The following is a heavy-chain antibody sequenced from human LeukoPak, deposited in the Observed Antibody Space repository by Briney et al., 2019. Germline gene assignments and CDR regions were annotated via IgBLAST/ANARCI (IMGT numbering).Heavy chain of an antibody. CDR2: IYTSGST. Sequence: SETLSLTCTVSGGSISSYYWSWIRQPPGKGLEWIGYIYTSGSTNYNPSLKSRVTISVDTSKNQFSLKLSSVTAADTAVYYCARDDSSGVFDYWGQGTLVTVSS. V-gene: IGHV4-4*09. CDR3: ARDDSSGVFDY. J-gene: IGHJ4*02. D-gene: IGHD3-22*01. CDR1: GGSISSYY.